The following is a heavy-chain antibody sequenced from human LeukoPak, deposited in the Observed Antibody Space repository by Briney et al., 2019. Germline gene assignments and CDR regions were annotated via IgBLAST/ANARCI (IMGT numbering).Heavy chain of an antibody. J-gene: IGHJ4*02. CDR2: ISGSGGST. V-gene: IGHV3-23*01. Sequence: GGSLRLSCPASGFTFSSYAMSWVRQAPGKGLEWVSAISGSGGSTYYADSVKGRFTISRDNSKNTLYLQMNSLRAEDTAVYYCAKHLPGIAVAGTPGDYWGQGTLVTVSS. D-gene: IGHD6-19*01. CDR3: AKHLPGIAVAGTPGDY. CDR1: GFTFSSYA.